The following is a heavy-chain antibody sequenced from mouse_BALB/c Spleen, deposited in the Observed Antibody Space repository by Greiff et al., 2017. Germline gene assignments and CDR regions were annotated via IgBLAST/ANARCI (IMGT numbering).Heavy chain of an antibody. D-gene: IGHD1-1*01. J-gene: IGHJ1*01. CDR2: ILPGSGST. CDR3: ASTTVVAKGKDWYFDV. CDR1: GYTFSSYW. V-gene: IGHV1-9*01. Sequence: VQLQQSGAELMKPGASVKISCKATGYTFSSYWIEWVKQRPGHGLEWIGEILPGSGSTNYNEKFKGKATFTADTSSNTAYMQLSSLTSEDSAVYYCASTTVVAKGKDWYFDVWGAGTTVTVSS.